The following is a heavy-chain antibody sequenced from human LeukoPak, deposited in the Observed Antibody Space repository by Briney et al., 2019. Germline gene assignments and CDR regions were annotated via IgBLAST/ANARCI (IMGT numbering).Heavy chain of an antibody. CDR3: ARDYGSGWYYFDY. J-gene: IGHJ4*02. CDR1: GGTFSSYA. CDR2: IIPIFGTA. Sequence: GASVKVSCKASGGTFSSYAISWVRQAPGQGLEWMGGIIPIFGTANYAQKFQGRVTITRDTSASTAYMELSSLRSEDTAVYYCARDYGSGWYYFDYWGQGTLVTVSS. V-gene: IGHV1-69*05. D-gene: IGHD6-19*01.